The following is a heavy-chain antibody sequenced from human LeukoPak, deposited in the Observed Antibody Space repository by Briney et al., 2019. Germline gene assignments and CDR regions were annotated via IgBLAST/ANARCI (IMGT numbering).Heavy chain of an antibody. CDR3: AKDRGTSVTRGGVFDY. CDR2: ICYDGSYK. Sequence: PGGSLRLSCAEPVFTFSGHRMHSVRQAPGKGLEWVALICYDGSYKYYADSVKGRFTISRDNSKNTLNLQMNSLRAEDTAVYYCAKDRGTSVTRGGVFDYWGQGTLVTVSS. CDR1: VFTFSGHR. V-gene: IGHV3-33*06. J-gene: IGHJ4*02. D-gene: IGHD4-17*01.